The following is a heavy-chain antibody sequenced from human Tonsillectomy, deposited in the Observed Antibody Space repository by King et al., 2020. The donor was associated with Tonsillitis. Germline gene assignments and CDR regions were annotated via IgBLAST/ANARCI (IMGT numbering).Heavy chain of an antibody. Sequence: VQLVESGGGLVQPGGSVRLSCAASGFIFSRNYMSWVRQAPGKGLEWVSIVYSPGSTYYADSVKGRFIISRDSSKDMLYLDMSSLRVEDTAVYYCARVPAPGTYFASWGQGTPVTVSS. V-gene: IGHV3-66*01. CDR1: GFIFSRNY. J-gene: IGHJ4*02. D-gene: IGHD1-1*01. CDR2: VYSPGST. CDR3: ARVPAPGTYFAS.